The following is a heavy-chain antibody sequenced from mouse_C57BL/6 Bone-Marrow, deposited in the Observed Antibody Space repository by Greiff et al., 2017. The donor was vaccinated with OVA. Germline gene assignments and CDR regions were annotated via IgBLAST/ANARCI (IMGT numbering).Heavy chain of an antibody. CDR3: TLITTVVAPYAMDY. V-gene: IGHV6-3*01. D-gene: IGHD1-1*01. CDR2: IRLKSDNYAT. J-gene: IGHJ4*01. CDR1: GFTFSNYW. Sequence: EVQGVESGGGLVQPGGSMKLSCVASGFTFSNYWMNWVRQSPEKGLEWVAQIRLKSDNYATHYAESVKGRFTISRDDSKSSVYLQMNNLRAEDTGIYYCTLITTVVAPYAMDYWGQGTSVTVSS.